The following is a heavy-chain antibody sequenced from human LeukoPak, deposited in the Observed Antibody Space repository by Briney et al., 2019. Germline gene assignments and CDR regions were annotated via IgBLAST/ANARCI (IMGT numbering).Heavy chain of an antibody. D-gene: IGHD3-16*01. CDR3: AGVEGGDWFDP. CDR2: IRYDGSNK. V-gene: IGHV3-30*02. Sequence: PGGSLRLSCAASGFTFSSYGMHWVRQAPGKGLEWVAIIRYDGSNKYYADSVKGRFTISRDNSKNTLYLQMNSLRPEDTAVYYCAGVEGGDWFDPWGQGTLVTVSS. J-gene: IGHJ5*02. CDR1: GFTFSSYG.